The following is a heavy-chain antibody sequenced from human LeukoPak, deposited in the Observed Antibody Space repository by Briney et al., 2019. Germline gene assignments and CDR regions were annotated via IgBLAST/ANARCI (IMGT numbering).Heavy chain of an antibody. CDR3: ARGYCSSTSCSRANYGMDV. V-gene: IGHV1-69*01. D-gene: IGHD2-2*01. Sequence: SVKVSCKASGGTFSSYAISWVRQAPGQGLEWMGGIIPIFGTANYAQKFQGRVTITADESTSTAYMELGSLRSEDTAVYYCARGYCSSTSCSRANYGMDVWGKGTTVTVSS. CDR1: GGTFSSYA. CDR2: IIPIFGTA. J-gene: IGHJ6*04.